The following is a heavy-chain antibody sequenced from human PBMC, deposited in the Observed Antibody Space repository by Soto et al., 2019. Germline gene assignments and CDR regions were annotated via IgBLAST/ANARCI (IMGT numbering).Heavy chain of an antibody. Sequence: EVQLVESGGGLVQPGGSLRLSCAVSGFTVSSKYMSWVRQAPGQGLEWVSVIYSGGSTYYADSVKGRFTISRHNSMNALYLQMNSLRADDTAVYYCTRGPYGTGGDYYYGMGVWGQGTTVTVSS. J-gene: IGHJ6*02. CDR3: TRGPYGTGGDYYYGMGV. CDR1: GFTVSSKY. V-gene: IGHV3-53*04. D-gene: IGHD3-10*01. CDR2: IYSGGST.